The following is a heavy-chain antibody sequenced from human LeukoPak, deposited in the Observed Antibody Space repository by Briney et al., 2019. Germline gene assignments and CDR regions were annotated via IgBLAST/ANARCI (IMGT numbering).Heavy chain of an antibody. Sequence: ASVKVSCKASGYTFTSYYMHWVRQAPGQGLEWMGWINPNSGGTNYAQKFQGRVTMTRDTSISTAYMELSRLRSDDTAVYYCARANRITMIVAGGYWGQGTLVTVSS. CDR3: ARANRITMIVAGGY. CDR1: GYTFTSYY. CDR2: INPNSGGT. J-gene: IGHJ4*02. D-gene: IGHD3-22*01. V-gene: IGHV1-2*02.